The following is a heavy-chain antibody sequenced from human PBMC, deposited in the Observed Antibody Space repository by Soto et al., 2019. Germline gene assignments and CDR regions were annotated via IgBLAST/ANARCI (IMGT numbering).Heavy chain of an antibody. Sequence: SVKVSCKASGGTFSSYAISWVRQAPGQGLEWMGGIIPIFGTANYAQKFQGRVTITADESTSTAYMELRGLRSDDTAIYYCATSYDSGFDPWGQGTLVTVSS. CDR2: IIPIFGTA. D-gene: IGHD3-3*01. V-gene: IGHV1-69*13. CDR3: ATSYDSGFDP. J-gene: IGHJ5*02. CDR1: GGTFSSYA.